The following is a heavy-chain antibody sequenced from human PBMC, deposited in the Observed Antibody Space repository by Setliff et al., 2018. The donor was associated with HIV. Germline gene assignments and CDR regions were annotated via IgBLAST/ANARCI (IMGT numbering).Heavy chain of an antibody. CDR2: IIPIFGTA. V-gene: IGHV1-69*06. D-gene: IGHD3-3*01. Sequence: ASVKVSCKASGGTFSSYAISWVRQAPGQGLEWMGRIIPIFGTANYAQKFQGRVTITADKSTSTAYMELSSLRSDDTAVYYCARDPGEGGGGFLEWTIGCYYYMDVWGKGTTVTVSS. J-gene: IGHJ6*03. CDR3: ARDPGEGGGGFLEWTIGCYYYMDV. CDR1: GGTFSSYA.